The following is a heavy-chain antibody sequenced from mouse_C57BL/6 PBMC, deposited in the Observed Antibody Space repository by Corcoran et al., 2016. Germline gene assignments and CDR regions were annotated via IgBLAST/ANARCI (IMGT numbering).Heavy chain of an antibody. J-gene: IGHJ2*01. CDR3: ARRDGSSYYFDY. CDR1: GYTFTSYG. Sequence: QVQLQQPGAELARPGASVKLSCKASGYTFTSYGISWVKQRTGQGLEWIGEIYPRSGNTYYNEKFKGKATLTADKSSSTAYMELRSLTSEDSAVYFCARRDGSSYYFDYWGQGTTLTVSS. D-gene: IGHD1-1*01. CDR2: IYPRSGNT. V-gene: IGHV1-81*01.